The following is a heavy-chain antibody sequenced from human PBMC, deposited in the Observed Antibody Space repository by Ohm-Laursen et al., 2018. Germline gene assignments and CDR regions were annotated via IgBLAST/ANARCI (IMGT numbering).Heavy chain of an antibody. CDR3: ARDRGGWNFFDY. Sequence: PGTLSLTCTVSGDSISIYYWTWIRQPAGKGLEWIGRISTTGSSNYNPSLKSRVTMSVDTSKNHFSLKLSSVTAADTAVYYCARDRGGWNFFDYWGRGTLVTVSS. J-gene: IGHJ4*02. CDR1: GDSISIYY. CDR2: ISTTGSS. D-gene: IGHD6-19*01. V-gene: IGHV4-4*07.